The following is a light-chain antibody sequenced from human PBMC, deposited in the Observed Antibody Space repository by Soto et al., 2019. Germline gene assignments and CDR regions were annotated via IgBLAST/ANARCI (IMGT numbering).Light chain of an antibody. CDR1: QDISDY. J-gene: IGKJ1*01. CDR3: HQYDNVPQT. V-gene: IGKV1-33*01. Sequence: DIQMTQSPSSVSASVGDRVTITCQASQDISDYLNWYQLKPGKAPELLIYDASNLETGVPSRFSGSGSGTDFTFTISSLQPEDIATYYCHQYDNVPQTFGQGTKV. CDR2: DAS.